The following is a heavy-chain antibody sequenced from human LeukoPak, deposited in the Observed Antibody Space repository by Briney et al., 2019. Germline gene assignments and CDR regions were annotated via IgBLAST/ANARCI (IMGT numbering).Heavy chain of an antibody. Sequence: GSLRLSCAASGFTFSSYAMSWVRQPPGKGLEWIGEINHSGSTNYNPSLKSRVTISVDTSKNQFSLKLSSVTAADTAVYYCARAPHVRWLQLSCYFDYWGQGTLVTVSS. D-gene: IGHD5-24*01. J-gene: IGHJ4*02. V-gene: IGHV4-34*01. CDR3: ARAPHVRWLQLSCYFDY. CDR1: GFTFSSYA. CDR2: INHSGST.